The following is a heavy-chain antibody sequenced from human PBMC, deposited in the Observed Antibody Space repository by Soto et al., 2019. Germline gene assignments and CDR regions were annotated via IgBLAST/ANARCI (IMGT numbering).Heavy chain of an antibody. CDR1: GGTFSSYA. CDR3: ARDPXSYSSSWYQDYYYGMDV. D-gene: IGHD6-13*01. V-gene: IGHV1-69*06. J-gene: IGHJ6*02. Sequence: SVKVSCKASGGTFSSYAISWVRQAPGQGLEWMGGIIPIFGTANYAQKFQGRVTITADKSTSTAYMELSSLRSEDTAVYYCARDPXSYSSSWYQDYYYGMDVWGQGTTVTVSS. CDR2: IIPIFGTA.